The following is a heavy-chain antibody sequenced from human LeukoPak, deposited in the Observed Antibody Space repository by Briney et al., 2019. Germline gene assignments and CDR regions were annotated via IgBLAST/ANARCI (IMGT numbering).Heavy chain of an antibody. V-gene: IGHV1-46*01. Sequence: GASVKVSCKASGYTFTSYYMHWVRQAPGQGLEWMGIINPSGGSTIYAQKFQGRVTMTRDMSTSTVYMELSSLRSEDTAVYYCARDEVVVVAATSKRYYYMDVWGKGTTVTVSS. CDR3: ARDEVVVVAATSKRYYYMDV. J-gene: IGHJ6*03. CDR2: INPSGGST. D-gene: IGHD2-15*01. CDR1: GYTFTSYY.